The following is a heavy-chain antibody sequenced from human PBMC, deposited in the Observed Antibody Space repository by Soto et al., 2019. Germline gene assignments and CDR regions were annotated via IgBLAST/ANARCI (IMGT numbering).Heavy chain of an antibody. V-gene: IGHV4-30-4*01. CDR3: ARGHTNSGDANNWFDP. Sequence: PSETLSLTCTVSGGSISSGDYYRSWIRQPPGKGLEWIGYIYYSGSTYYNPSLKSRVTISVDTSKNQFSLKLSSVTAADTAVYYCARGHTNSGDANNWFDPWGQGTLVTVSS. D-gene: IGHD2-8*01. CDR1: GGSISSGDYY. J-gene: IGHJ5*02. CDR2: IYYSGST.